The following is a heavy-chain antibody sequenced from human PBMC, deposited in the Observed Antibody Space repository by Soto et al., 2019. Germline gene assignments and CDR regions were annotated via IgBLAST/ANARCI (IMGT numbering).Heavy chain of an antibody. J-gene: IGHJ4*02. CDR2: IYYSGST. D-gene: IGHD6-6*01. CDR3: ARAGIEYSSSSHYFDY. CDR1: GGSISTYY. V-gene: IGHV4-59*12. Sequence: SETLSLTCTVSGGSISTYYWSWIRQPPGKGLEWIGYIYYSGSTTYNPSLRSPVTISVDTSKNQFSLKLSSVTAADTAVYYCARAGIEYSSSSHYFDYWGQGTLVTVSS.